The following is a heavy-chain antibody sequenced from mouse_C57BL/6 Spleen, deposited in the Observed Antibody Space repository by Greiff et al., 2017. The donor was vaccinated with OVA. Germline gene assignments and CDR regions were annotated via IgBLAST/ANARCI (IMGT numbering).Heavy chain of an antibody. CDR1: GYAFSSSW. CDR2: IYPGDGDT. J-gene: IGHJ4*01. V-gene: IGHV1-82*01. CDR3: ARGGAMDY. Sequence: LQESGPELVKPGASVKISCKASGYAFSSSWMNWVKQRPGKGLEWIGRIYPGDGDTNYNGKFKGKATLTADKSSSTAYMQLSSLTSEDSAVYFCARGGAMDYWGQGTSVTVSS.